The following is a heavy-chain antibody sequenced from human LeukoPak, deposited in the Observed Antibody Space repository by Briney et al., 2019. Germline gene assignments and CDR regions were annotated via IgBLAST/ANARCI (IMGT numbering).Heavy chain of an antibody. D-gene: IGHD3-16*02. CDR2: IYTSGST. J-gene: IGHJ4*02. CDR3: ARVVHDYVWGSYRFDY. V-gene: IGHV4-4*07. Sequence: PSETLSLTCTVSGGSISSYYWSWIRQPAGKGLEWIGRIYTSGSTNYNPSLKSRVTMSVDTSKNQFSLKLSSVTAADTAVYYCARVVHDYVWGSYRFDYWGQGTLVTVSS. CDR1: GGSISSYY.